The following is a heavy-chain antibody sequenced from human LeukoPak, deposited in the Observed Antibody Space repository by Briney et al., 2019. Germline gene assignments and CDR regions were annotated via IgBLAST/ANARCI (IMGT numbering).Heavy chain of an antibody. V-gene: IGHV3-21*01. Sequence: GGSLRLSCAASGFTFSSYSMNWVRQAPGKGLEGVSSISSSSSYIYYADSVKGRFTISRDNAKNSLYLQMNSLRAEDTAVYYCARVRLRSGAFDIWGQGTMVTVSS. J-gene: IGHJ3*02. D-gene: IGHD4-17*01. CDR3: ARVRLRSGAFDI. CDR2: ISSSSSYI. CDR1: GFTFSSYS.